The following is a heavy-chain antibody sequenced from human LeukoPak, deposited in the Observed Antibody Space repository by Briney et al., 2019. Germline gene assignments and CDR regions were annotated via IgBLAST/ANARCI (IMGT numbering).Heavy chain of an antibody. CDR1: GGSISSYY. CDR2: IYYSGTT. CDR3: ARNHALTIFGVVSWFDP. J-gene: IGHJ5*02. D-gene: IGHD3-3*01. Sequence: SETLSLTCTVSGGSISSYYWSWIRQPPGKGLEWIGYIYYSGTTNYNPSLKSRVTISVDTSKNQFSLKLSSVTAADTAVYYCARNHALTIFGVVSWFDPWGQGTLVTVSS. V-gene: IGHV4-59*01.